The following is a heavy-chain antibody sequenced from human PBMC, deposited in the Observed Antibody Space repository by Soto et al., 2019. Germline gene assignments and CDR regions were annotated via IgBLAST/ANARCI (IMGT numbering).Heavy chain of an antibody. V-gene: IGHV4-30-4*01. D-gene: IGHD2-21*01. Sequence: TVSGGSISSGDYYWSWIRQPPGKGLEWIGYIYYSGSTYYNPSLKSRVTISVDTSKNQFSLKLSSVTAADTAVYYCARGGGGEYYFDYWGQGTLVTVSS. J-gene: IGHJ4*02. CDR3: ARGGGGEYYFDY. CDR1: GGSISSGDYY. CDR2: IYYSGST.